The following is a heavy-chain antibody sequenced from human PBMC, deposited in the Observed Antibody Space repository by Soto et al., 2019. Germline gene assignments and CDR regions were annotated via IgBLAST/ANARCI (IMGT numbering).Heavy chain of an antibody. V-gene: IGHV4-38-2*02. D-gene: IGHD2-15*01. CDR3: ARQDRVVAEGRWFDP. CDR1: GYSISSGYH. Sequence: SETLSLTCTVSGYSISSGYHWAWIRQPPGKGLEWLGSVHYSGNTYYNPSLKSRLTISVDKSKNQFSLNLSSVTAADTAVYYCARQDRVVAEGRWFDPWGQGTLVTVS. CDR2: VHYSGNT. J-gene: IGHJ5*02.